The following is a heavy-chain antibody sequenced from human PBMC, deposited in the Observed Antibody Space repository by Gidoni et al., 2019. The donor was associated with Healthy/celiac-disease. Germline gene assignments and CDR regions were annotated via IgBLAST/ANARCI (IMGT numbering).Heavy chain of an antibody. J-gene: IGHJ4*02. V-gene: IGHV2-70*01. D-gene: IGHD2-2*01. Sequence: QVTLRESGPALMQPTQTLTLTCTFSGFSLNTSGMCVSWSRQTPGKALEWLAFIEWDDDKYYSTSLKTRINISKDTSNTQVVLTMTNMDPVDTATYYCARVYCSGTSCYSFDYWGQGTLVTVSA. CDR3: ARVYCSGTSCYSFDY. CDR1: GFSLNTSGMC. CDR2: IEWDDDK.